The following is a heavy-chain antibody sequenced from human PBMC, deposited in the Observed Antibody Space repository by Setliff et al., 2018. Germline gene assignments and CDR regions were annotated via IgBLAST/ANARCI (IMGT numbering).Heavy chain of an antibody. V-gene: IGHV1-3*03. CDR3: ARGRPTANPYYYYYMDV. D-gene: IGHD4-4*01. CDR2: INAGNGDT. Sequence: RASVKVSCKASGYTFSANAIHWVRQAPGQRLEWMGWINAGNGDTKYSQDFQGRVTITRDTSASTAYMDLSSLRSDDMAVYYCARGRPTANPYYYYYMDVWGKGTTVTVSS. CDR1: GYTFSANA. J-gene: IGHJ6*03.